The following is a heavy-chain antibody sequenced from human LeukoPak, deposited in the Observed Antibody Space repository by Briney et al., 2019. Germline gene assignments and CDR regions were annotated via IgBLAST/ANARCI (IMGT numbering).Heavy chain of an antibody. CDR2: INPSGGST. V-gene: IGHV1-46*01. CDR1: GYTFTSFY. D-gene: IGHD6-13*01. CDR3: ARLHSSSWYWFDP. Sequence: ASVKVSCKASGYTFTSFYMYWVRQAPGQGLEWIGIINPSGGSTSYAQKFQGRVTMTRDMSTSTVFMELSSLKSEDTAVYYCARLHSSSWYWFDPWGQGTLVTVSS. J-gene: IGHJ5*02.